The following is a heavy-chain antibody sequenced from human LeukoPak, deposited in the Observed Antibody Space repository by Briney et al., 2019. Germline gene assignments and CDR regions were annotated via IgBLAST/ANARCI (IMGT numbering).Heavy chain of an antibody. CDR2: ISGSGGST. J-gene: IGHJ5*02. V-gene: IGHV3-23*01. Sequence: GGSLRLSCAASGFTFSSYDMSWVRQAPGKGLEGVSAISGSGGSTYYADPVKGRFTISRDNSKNTLYLQMNSLRAEDTAVYYCARGRSFNWFDPWGQGTLVTVSS. CDR3: ARGRSFNWFDP. CDR1: GFTFSSYD.